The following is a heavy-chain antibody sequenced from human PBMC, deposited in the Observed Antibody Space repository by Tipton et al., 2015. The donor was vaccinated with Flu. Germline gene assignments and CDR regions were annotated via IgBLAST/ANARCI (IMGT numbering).Heavy chain of an antibody. Sequence: QSGPEVKKPGASVKVSCKASGYTFTGYYMHWVRQAPGQGLEWMGRINPNSGGTNYAQKFQGRVTMTRDTSISTAYMGLSRLRSDDTAVYYCARRWMTTYAFDIWGQGTMVTVSS. CDR1: GYTFTGYY. CDR2: INPNSGGT. CDR3: ARRWMTTYAFDI. J-gene: IGHJ3*02. D-gene: IGHD4-23*01. V-gene: IGHV1-2*06.